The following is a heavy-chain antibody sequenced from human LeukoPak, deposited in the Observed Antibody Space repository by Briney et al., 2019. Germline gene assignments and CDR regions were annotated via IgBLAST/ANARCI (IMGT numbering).Heavy chain of an antibody. CDR3: ARAYVGGSLCFFGY. J-gene: IGHJ4*02. V-gene: IGHV3-7*03. CDR2: IKGDGSEE. D-gene: IGHD1-26*01. Sequence: PGGSLRLSCAASGFTFSNYWMNWVRQAPGKGLEWVANIKGDGSEEYSADSVKGRFTISRDNAKNSLHLQMNSLSVEDTAVYYCARAYVGGSLCFFGYWGQGTLVTVSS. CDR1: GFTFSNYW.